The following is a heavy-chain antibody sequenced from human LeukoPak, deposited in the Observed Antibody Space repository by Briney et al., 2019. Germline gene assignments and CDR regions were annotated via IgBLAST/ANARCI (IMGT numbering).Heavy chain of an antibody. CDR1: GFTFSSYA. D-gene: IGHD2-15*01. CDR3: ARDLWDIVVVVAATPVYYGMDV. Sequence: PGRSLRLSCAASGFTFSSYAMHWVRQAPGKGLEWVAVISYDGSNKYYADSVKGRFTISRDNSKNTLYLQMNSLRAEDTAVYYCARDLWDIVVVVAATPVYYGMDVWGQGTTVTVSS. V-gene: IGHV3-30-3*01. CDR2: ISYDGSNK. J-gene: IGHJ6*02.